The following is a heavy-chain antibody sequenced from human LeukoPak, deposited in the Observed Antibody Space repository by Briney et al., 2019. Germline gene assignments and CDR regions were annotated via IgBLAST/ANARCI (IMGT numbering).Heavy chain of an antibody. Sequence: ASVKVSCKTSGYTFTNYGIIWARQAPGQGLEWVGWISAYNGNTNYAQKLQGRVTMTTDTSTSTAYMELRSLRSDDTAVYYCARIAAAGNDYWGQGTLVTVSS. J-gene: IGHJ4*02. CDR1: GYTFTNYG. CDR2: ISAYNGNT. D-gene: IGHD6-13*01. CDR3: ARIAAAGNDY. V-gene: IGHV1-18*01.